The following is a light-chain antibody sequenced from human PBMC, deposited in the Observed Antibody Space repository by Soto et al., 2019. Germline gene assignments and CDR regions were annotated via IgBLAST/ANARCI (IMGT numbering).Light chain of an antibody. CDR1: SSDVGAYDF. V-gene: IGLV2-14*03. CDR3: SSYTTGSAEA. J-gene: IGLJ1*01. Sequence: QSALTQPASVSGSPGQSIAMSCTGTSSDVGAYDFVSWYQQHPGKAPKLLIYDVNNRPSGISSRFSGSKSGNTASLTISGLQAEDEAEYYCSSYTTGSAEAFGTGTKVTIL. CDR2: DVN.